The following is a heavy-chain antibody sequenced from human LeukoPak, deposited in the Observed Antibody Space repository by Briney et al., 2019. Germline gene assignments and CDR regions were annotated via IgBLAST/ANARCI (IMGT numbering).Heavy chain of an antibody. J-gene: IGHJ4*02. CDR1: GFTFSSYS. Sequence: GGSLRLSCAASGFTFSSYSMNWVRQAPGKGLEWVSSISSSSSYIYYADSVKGRFTISRDNAKNSLYLQMNSLRAEDTAVYYCERDVPYCSSTSCPFDYWGQGTLVTVSS. D-gene: IGHD2-2*01. CDR3: ERDVPYCSSTSCPFDY. CDR2: ISSSSSYI. V-gene: IGHV3-21*01.